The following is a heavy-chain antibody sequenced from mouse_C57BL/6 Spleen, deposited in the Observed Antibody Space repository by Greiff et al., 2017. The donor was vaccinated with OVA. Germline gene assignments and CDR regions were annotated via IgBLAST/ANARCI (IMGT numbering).Heavy chain of an antibody. CDR1: GYTFTSYW. V-gene: IGHV1-52*01. D-gene: IGHD2-3*01. J-gene: IGHJ2*01. CDR3: AREDDGYPFDY. Sequence: VQLQQPGAELVRPGSSVKLSCKASGYTFTSYWMHWVKQRPIQGLEWIGNIDPSDSETHYNQKFKDKATLTVDKSSSTAYMQLSSLTSEDSAVYYGAREDDGYPFDYWGQGTTLTVSS. CDR2: IDPSDSET.